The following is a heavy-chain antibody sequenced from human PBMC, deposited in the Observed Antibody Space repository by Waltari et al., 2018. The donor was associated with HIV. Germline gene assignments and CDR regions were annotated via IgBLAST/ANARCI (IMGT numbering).Heavy chain of an antibody. Sequence: QVQLVESGGGVVQPGRSLRLSCAASGFTFSSYAMHWVRQAPGKGLEWLAVISYYGSNKYYADSVKGRFTISRDNSKNTLYLQMNSLRAEDTAIYYCARGDITLTSSSLDQWGQGSLVTVSS. CDR2: ISYYGSNK. D-gene: IGHD3-16*01. J-gene: IGHJ4*02. CDR3: ARGDITLTSSSLDQ. CDR1: GFTFSSYA. V-gene: IGHV3-30*01.